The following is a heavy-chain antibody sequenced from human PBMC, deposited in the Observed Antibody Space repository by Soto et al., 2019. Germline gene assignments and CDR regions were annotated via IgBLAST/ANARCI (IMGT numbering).Heavy chain of an antibody. Sequence: GGSLRLSCAASGFTFSSYAMSWVRQAPGKGLEWVSAISGSGGSTYYADSVKGRFTISRDNSKNTLYLQMNSLRAEDTAVYYCANSDDYSNYVRAFDIWGQGTRVTVSS. J-gene: IGHJ3*02. CDR3: ANSDDYSNYVRAFDI. D-gene: IGHD4-4*01. CDR1: GFTFSSYA. V-gene: IGHV3-23*01. CDR2: ISGSGGST.